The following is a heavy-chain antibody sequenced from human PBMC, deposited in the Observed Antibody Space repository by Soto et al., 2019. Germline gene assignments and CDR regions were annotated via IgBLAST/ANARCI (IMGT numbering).Heavy chain of an antibody. J-gene: IGHJ4*02. CDR1: GGSISGHY. CDR2: IFYSGSTTY. D-gene: IGHD6-19*01. V-gene: IGHV4-59*11. CDR3: ARVGSSGWSPDY. Sequence: SETLSLTCTVSGGSISGHYCIWMRQPPGEGMEWIGYIFYSGSTTYNNNPSLKSRVSISVDTSKNQFYLRLSSVTAADTAVYYCARVGSSGWSPDYWGQGTLVTVSS.